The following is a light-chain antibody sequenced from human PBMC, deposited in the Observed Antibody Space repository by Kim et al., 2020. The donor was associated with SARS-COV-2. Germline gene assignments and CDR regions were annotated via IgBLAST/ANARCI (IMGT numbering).Light chain of an antibody. V-gene: IGKV1-17*03. CDR1: QDMGNY. CDR3: LQHNRYPYT. J-gene: IGKJ2*01. Sequence: SASGGDRVTLTWRARQDMGNYCAWLQQKVGEAPQRLIYDASNLQSGVPSRFSGSGSGTEFTLTISSLQPLDSATYYCLQHNRYPYTFGPGTKLEIK. CDR2: DAS.